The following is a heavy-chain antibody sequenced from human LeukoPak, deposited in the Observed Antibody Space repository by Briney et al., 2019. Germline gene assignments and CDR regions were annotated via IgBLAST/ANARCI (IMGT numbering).Heavy chain of an antibody. D-gene: IGHD5-12*01. J-gene: IGHJ6*03. CDR3: ARGYEDYYYMDV. V-gene: IGHV1-69*05. CDR2: IIPIFGTA. Sequence: ASVKVSCKASGGTFSSYAISWVRQAPGQGLEWMGGIIPIFGTANYAQKFQGRVTITTDESTSTAYMELSSLRSEDTAVYYCARGYEDYYYMDVWGKGTTVTVSS. CDR1: GGTFSSYA.